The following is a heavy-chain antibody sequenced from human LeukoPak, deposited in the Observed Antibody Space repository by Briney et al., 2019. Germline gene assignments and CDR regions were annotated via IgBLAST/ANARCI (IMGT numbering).Heavy chain of an antibody. D-gene: IGHD1-26*01. CDR3: ARDPRGIVGANHNWFDP. CDR2: IYASGST. CDR1: GGSISSYY. J-gene: IGHJ5*02. V-gene: IGHV4-4*07. Sequence: PPETLSLTCTVSGGSISSYYWSWIRQPAGKGLEWIGRIYASGSTNYNPSLKSRVTMSVDTSKSQFSLKLISVTAADTAVYYCARDPRGIVGANHNWFDPWGQGTLVTVSS.